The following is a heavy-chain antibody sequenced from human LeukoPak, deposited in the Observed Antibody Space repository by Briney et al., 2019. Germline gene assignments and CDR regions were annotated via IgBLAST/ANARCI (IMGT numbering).Heavy chain of an antibody. V-gene: IGHV3-30-3*01. CDR3: ARDGGYCSGGSCYWLYFDY. CDR1: GFTFSSYA. Sequence: PGRSLRLSCAASGFTFSSYAMHWVRQAPGKGLEWVAVISYDGSNKYYADSVKGRFTISRDNSKNTLYLQMNSLRAEDTAVYYCARDGGYCSGGSCYWLYFDYWGQGTLVTVSS. J-gene: IGHJ4*02. D-gene: IGHD2-15*01. CDR2: ISYDGSNK.